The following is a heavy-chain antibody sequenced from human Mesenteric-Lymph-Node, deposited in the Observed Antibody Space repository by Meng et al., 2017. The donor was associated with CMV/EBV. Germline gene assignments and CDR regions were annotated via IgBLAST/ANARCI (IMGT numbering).Heavy chain of an antibody. CDR1: GGSISGSTYY. V-gene: IGHV4-39*02. CDR2: IYYSGST. J-gene: IGHJ4*02. CDR3: AKDLPCSTTCYMFDY. Sequence: SETLSLTCTVSGGSISGSTYYWGWIRQPPGKGLEWIGSIYYSGSTYYNPSLKSRVTISVDTSKNQFSLKLSSVTAADTAVYYCAKDLPCSTTCYMFDYWGQGTLVTVSS. D-gene: IGHD2-2*02.